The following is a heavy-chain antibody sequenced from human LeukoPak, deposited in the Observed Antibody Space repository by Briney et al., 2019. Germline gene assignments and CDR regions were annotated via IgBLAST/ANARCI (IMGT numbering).Heavy chain of an antibody. CDR3: ARVTYSSSWYYYYYMDV. CDR1: GGSFRGYY. J-gene: IGHJ6*03. D-gene: IGHD6-13*01. V-gene: IGHV4-34*01. CDR2: INHSGST. Sequence: PSETLSLTCAVYGGSFRGYYWSWIRQPPGKGLEWIGEINHSGSTNYNPSLKSRVTISVDTSKNQFSLKLSSVTAADTAVYYCARVTYSSSWYYYYYMDVWGKGTTVTVSS.